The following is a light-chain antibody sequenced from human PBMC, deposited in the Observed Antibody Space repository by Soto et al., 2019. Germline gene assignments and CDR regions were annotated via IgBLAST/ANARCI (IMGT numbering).Light chain of an antibody. CDR2: ASS. J-gene: IGKJ4*02. CDR1: QSISTF. Sequence: DIQMTQSPSSLSASVGDRVTITCRASQSISTFVNWYQQKGGKAPKLLIHASSTLPSGVPSRFSGTGSGTEFTLTISSLQPDDSATYYCQQYDSSSTFGGGTKVDIK. V-gene: IGKV1-5*03. CDR3: QQYDSSST.